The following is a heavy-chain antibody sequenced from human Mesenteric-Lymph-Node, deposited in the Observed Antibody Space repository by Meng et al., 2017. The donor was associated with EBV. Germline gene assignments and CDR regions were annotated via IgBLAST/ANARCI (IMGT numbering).Heavy chain of an antibody. D-gene: IGHD3-10*01. Sequence: RRVSGAGVLKPSESLTMTCTVAGGSVIKTSFYWSWLRPPPGKRLEWMGYVYYSGSTNYNPYLKSRVTISVDTSKNTFSLNLYSVTAADTAVYYCARENPTRGNWFDPWGQGALVTVSS. CDR3: ARENPTRGNWFDP. V-gene: IGHV4-61*01. CDR2: VYYSGST. CDR1: GGSVIKTSFY. J-gene: IGHJ5*02.